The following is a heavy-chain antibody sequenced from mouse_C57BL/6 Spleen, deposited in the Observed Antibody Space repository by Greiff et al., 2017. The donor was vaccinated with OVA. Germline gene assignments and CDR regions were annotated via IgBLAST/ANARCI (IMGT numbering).Heavy chain of an antibody. CDR3: ARSSYGNYEAY. D-gene: IGHD2-10*01. CDR2: IYPGSGST. J-gene: IGHJ3*01. V-gene: IGHV1-55*01. CDR1: GYTFTSYW. Sequence: QVQLQQPGAELVKPGASVKMSCKASGYTFTSYWITWVKQRPGQGLEWIGDIYPGSGSTNYNEKFKSKATLTVDTSSSTASMQLSRITSEDSAVSYCARSSYGNYEAYWGQGTLVTVSA.